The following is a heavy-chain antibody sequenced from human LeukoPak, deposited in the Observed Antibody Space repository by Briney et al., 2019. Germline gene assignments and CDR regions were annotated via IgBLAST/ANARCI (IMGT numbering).Heavy chain of an antibody. CDR3: ATAGRRLFGVLIPLSFDY. J-gene: IGHJ4*02. D-gene: IGHD3-3*01. V-gene: IGHV1-46*01. Sequence: ASVKVSCKASGYAFSAYYIHWVRQAPGQGLEWMGMIIPSDGFTTYAQKFQGRLTMTRDMSTSTVYMELSSLRSEDTALYYCATAGRRLFGVLIPLSFDYWGQGTLLTVSS. CDR2: IIPSDGFT. CDR1: GYAFSAYY.